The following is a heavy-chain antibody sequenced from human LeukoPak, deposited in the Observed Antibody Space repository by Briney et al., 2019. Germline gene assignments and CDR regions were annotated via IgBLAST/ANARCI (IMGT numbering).Heavy chain of an antibody. V-gene: IGHV1-46*01. CDR2: INPSGGST. Sequence: ASVKVSCKATGYSFTSYYMHWVRQAPGQGLEWMGRINPSGGSTSYVQEFQGRVTMTRDTSTSTVYMELSSLRSEDTAVYYCARVSGSYGMDVWGQGTMVTVSS. CDR3: ARVSGSYGMDV. J-gene: IGHJ6*02. CDR1: GYSFTSYY. D-gene: IGHD3-10*01.